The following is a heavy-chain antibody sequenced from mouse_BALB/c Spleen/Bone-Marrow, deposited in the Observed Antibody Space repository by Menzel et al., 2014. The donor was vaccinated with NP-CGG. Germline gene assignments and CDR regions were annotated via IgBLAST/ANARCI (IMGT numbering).Heavy chain of an antibody. D-gene: IGHD2-1*01. CDR1: GYTSTNFW. Sequence: VMLVESGAELVRPGSSVKISCKASGYTSTNFWMNWVKQRPGQGLEWIGQIHPGDGDTNNNGKFKGKATLTTDKSSSTAYMQLGSLSSEDSAVYFCARVYYGNLDYWGQGTTLTVSS. CDR3: ARVYYGNLDY. J-gene: IGHJ2*01. V-gene: IGHV1-80*01. CDR2: IHPGDGDT.